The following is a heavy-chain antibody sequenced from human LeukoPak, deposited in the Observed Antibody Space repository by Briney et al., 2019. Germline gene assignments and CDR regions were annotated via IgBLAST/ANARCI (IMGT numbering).Heavy chain of an antibody. J-gene: IGHJ3*02. D-gene: IGHD5-18*01. CDR1: GGSINSDNYY. V-gene: IGHV4-31*03. Sequence: SETLSLTCTVSGGSINSDNYYWSWIRQHPGKGLDWIGYIHYSGSTSYNPSLKSRVTISVDTSKNQFSLKLRSVTAADTAVYYCARDEGYTFGLDAFDIWGQGTMVTVSS. CDR3: ARDEGYTFGLDAFDI. CDR2: IHYSGST.